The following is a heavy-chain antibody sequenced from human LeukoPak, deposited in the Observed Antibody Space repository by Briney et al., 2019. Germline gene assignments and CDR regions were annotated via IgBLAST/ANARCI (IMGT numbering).Heavy chain of an antibody. V-gene: IGHV3-21*01. D-gene: IGHD1-1*01. J-gene: IGHJ6*03. Sequence: PGGSLRLSCAASGFTFSSYSMNWVRQAPGKGLEWVSSISGSSSYIYYADSVKGRFTISRDNAKNSLYLQMNSLRAEDTAVYYCARDKGKRNYYMDVWGKGTTVTVSS. CDR2: ISGSSSYI. CDR3: ARDKGKRNYYMDV. CDR1: GFTFSSYS.